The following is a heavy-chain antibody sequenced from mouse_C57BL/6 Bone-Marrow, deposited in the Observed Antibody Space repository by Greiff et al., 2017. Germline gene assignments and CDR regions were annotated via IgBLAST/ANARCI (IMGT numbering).Heavy chain of an antibody. J-gene: IGHJ2*01. D-gene: IGHD2-10*02. CDR3: ARSAGYDEY. Sequence: EVKLMESGPELVKPGASVKISCKASGYSFTGYYMNWVKQSPEKSLEWIGEINPSTGGTTYNQKFKAKATLTVDKSSSTAYMQLKSLTSEDSAVYYCARSAGYDEYWGQGTTLTVSS. V-gene: IGHV1-42*01. CDR2: INPSTGGT. CDR1: GYSFTGYY.